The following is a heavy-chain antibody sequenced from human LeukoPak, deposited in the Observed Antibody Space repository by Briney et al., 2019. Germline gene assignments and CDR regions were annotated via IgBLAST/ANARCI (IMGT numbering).Heavy chain of an antibody. V-gene: IGHV3-11*04. D-gene: IGHD6-19*01. CDR3: ARDQVSVAGTGIDY. CDR2: ISSSGNTV. Sequence: GGSLRLSCAASGFTFSDYYMSWIRQASGKGLEWVSYISSSGNTVKYADSVKGRFTISRDNAKNSLYLQMNSLRAEDTAVYYCARDQVSVAGTGIDYWGQGTLVTVSS. J-gene: IGHJ4*02. CDR1: GFTFSDYY.